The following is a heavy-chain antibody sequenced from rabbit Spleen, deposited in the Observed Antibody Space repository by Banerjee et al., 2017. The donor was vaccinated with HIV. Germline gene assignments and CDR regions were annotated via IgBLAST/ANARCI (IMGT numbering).Heavy chain of an antibody. CDR3: ARDTGTSFSTYGMDL. CDR2: AVAGSSGST. V-gene: IGHV1S40*01. D-gene: IGHD8-1*01. CDR1: GFSFNSGYD. Sequence: QSLEESGGGLVKPGASLTLTCKASGFSFNSGYDMCWVRQAPGKGLEWVACAVAGSSGSTYSATWAKGRFTISKTSSTTVTLQVTSLTAADTATYFCARDTGTSFSTYGMDLWGPGTLVTVS. J-gene: IGHJ6*01.